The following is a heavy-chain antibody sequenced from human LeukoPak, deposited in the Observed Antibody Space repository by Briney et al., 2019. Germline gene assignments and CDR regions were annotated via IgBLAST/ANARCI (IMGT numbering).Heavy chain of an antibody. CDR2: ISGSGGST. Sequence: PGGSLRLSCAASGFTFSSYAMSWVRQAPGKGLEWVSAISGSGGSTYYADSVKGRFTISRDNSKNTLYLQMNSLRAEGTAVYYCAKPSYFTMVRGVLSYFDYWGQGTLVTVSS. V-gene: IGHV3-23*01. CDR1: GFTFSSYA. CDR3: AKPSYFTMVRGVLSYFDY. J-gene: IGHJ4*02. D-gene: IGHD3-10*01.